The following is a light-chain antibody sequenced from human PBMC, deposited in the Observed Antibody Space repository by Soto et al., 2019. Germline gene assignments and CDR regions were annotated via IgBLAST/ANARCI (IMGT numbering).Light chain of an antibody. CDR3: QQYGSSPRT. Sequence: IGLTKSLGTLSLSQGERATLSCRASQSFSSSYLAWYQQKPGQAPRLLIYGASSRATGIPDRFSGSGSGTDFTLTISRLEPEDFAVYYCQQYGSSPRTFGQGTKVDI. V-gene: IGKV3-20*01. CDR2: GAS. J-gene: IGKJ1*01. CDR1: QSFSSSY.